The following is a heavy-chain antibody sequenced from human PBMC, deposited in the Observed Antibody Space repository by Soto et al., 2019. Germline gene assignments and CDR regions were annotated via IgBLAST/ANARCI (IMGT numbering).Heavy chain of an antibody. Sequence: PXEFLKISFKGSGYSFTSYWISWVRQIPGKGLEWMGRIDPSDSYTNYSPSFQGHVTISADKSISTAYLQWSSLKASDTAMYYCAIPGSWYGGRSYYGMDAWGQGTPVTVSS. CDR2: IDPSDSYT. V-gene: IGHV5-10-1*01. CDR3: AIPGSWYGGRSYYGMDA. J-gene: IGHJ6*02. CDR1: GYSFTSYW. D-gene: IGHD2-15*01.